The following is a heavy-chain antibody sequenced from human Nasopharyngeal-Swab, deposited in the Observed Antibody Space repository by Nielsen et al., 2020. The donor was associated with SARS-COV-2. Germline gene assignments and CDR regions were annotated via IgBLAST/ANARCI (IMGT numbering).Heavy chain of an antibody. CDR1: GGFISSSSYY. V-gene: IGHV4-39*01. J-gene: IGHJ6*03. CDR3: ARQSVRSIVVVVAVKGYYYMDV. D-gene: IGHD2-15*01. Sequence: SETLSLTCTVSGGFISSSSYYWGWIRQPPGKGLEWIGSMYYSGSTYYNPSLKSRVTISVDTSKNQFSLKLSSVTAADTAVYYCARQSVRSIVVVVAVKGYYYMDVWGKGTTVTVSS. CDR2: MYYSGST.